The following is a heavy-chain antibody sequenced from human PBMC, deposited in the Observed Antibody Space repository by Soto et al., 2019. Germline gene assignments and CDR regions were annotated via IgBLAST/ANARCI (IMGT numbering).Heavy chain of an antibody. Sequence: SETLSLTCAVSGGSISSGGYSWSWIRQPPGKGLEWIGYIYHSGSTYYNPSLKSRVTISVDRSKNQFSLKLSSVTAAYTAVYYCARGGLLTIDYWGQGTLVTVSS. CDR3: ARGGLLTIDY. CDR2: IYHSGST. J-gene: IGHJ4*02. V-gene: IGHV4-30-2*01. CDR1: GGSISSGGYS. D-gene: IGHD1-26*01.